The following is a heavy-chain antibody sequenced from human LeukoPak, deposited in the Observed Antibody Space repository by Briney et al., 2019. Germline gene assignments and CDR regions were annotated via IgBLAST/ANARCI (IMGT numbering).Heavy chain of an antibody. CDR2: IKQDGSEK. CDR1: GGSFSGYY. D-gene: IGHD1/OR15-1a*01. V-gene: IGHV3-7*01. J-gene: IGHJ4*02. CDR3: ARETNDYGDY. Sequence: ETLSLTCAVYGGSFSGYYWSWVRQAPGKGLEWVANIKQDGSEKYYVDSVKGRFTISRDNAKNSLYLQMNSLRAEDTAVYYCARETNDYGDYWGQGTLVTVSS.